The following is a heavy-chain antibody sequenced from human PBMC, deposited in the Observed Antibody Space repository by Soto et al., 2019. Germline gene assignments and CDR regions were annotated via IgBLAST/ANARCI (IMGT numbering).Heavy chain of an antibody. CDR2: INAGNGNT. Sequence: ASVKVSCKASGYTFTSYAMHWVRQAPGQRLGWMGWINAGNGNTKYSQKFQGRVTITRDTSASTAYMELSSLRSEDTAVYYCARVRGYGSGGSCYSGCFDYWGQGTLVTVSS. D-gene: IGHD2-15*01. CDR1: GYTFTSYA. V-gene: IGHV1-3*01. CDR3: ARVRGYGSGGSCYSGCFDY. J-gene: IGHJ4*02.